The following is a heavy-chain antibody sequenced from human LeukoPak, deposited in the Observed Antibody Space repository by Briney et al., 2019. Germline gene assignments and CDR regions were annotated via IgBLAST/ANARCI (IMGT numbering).Heavy chain of an antibody. D-gene: IGHD2-2*01. Sequence: ASVKVSCKASGYTFTGYYMHWVRQAPGQGLEWMGRINPNSGGTNYAQKFRGRVTMTRDTSISTAYMELSRLRSDDTAVYYCARDPEGYCSSTSCYPDYWGQGTLVTVSS. CDR2: INPNSGGT. CDR1: GYTFTGYY. CDR3: ARDPEGYCSSTSCYPDY. V-gene: IGHV1-2*06. J-gene: IGHJ4*02.